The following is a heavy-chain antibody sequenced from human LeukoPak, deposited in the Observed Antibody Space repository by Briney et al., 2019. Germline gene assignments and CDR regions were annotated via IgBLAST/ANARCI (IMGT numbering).Heavy chain of an antibody. CDR1: GYTFTSYA. CDR3: ARGVLREQQLGLDY. CDR2: INAGSSNT. Sequence: GASVTVSCTASGYTFTSYAVHWVRQAPGQRLEWMGWINAGSSNTKYSQKFQGRVTITRDTSASTAYMELSSLRSEDTAVYYCARGVLREQQLGLDYWGQGTLVTVSS. J-gene: IGHJ4*02. V-gene: IGHV1-3*01. D-gene: IGHD6-13*01.